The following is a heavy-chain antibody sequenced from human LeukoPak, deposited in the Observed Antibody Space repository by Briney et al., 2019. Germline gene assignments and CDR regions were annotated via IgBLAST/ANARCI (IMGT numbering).Heavy chain of an antibody. CDR3: AKDLRNGYGRFGY. V-gene: IGHV3-23*01. J-gene: IGHJ4*02. D-gene: IGHD5-24*01. CDR1: GFTFSSYS. Sequence: GGSLRLSCAASGFTFSSYSMNWVRQAPGKGLEWASTISDGGGGTYYADSVKGRFSISRDNSKNTLYLQMNSLRAEDTAVYYCAKDLRNGYGRFGYWGQGTLVTVSS. CDR2: ISDGGGGT.